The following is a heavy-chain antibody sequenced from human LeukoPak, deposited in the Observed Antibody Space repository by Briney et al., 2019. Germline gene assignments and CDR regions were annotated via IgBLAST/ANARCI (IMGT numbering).Heavy chain of an antibody. J-gene: IGHJ3*02. D-gene: IGHD1-26*01. CDR3: ARELRWELPRAFDI. CDR1: GFSFSVFW. CDR2: IKTDGSIT. Sequence: GGSLRPSCAASGFSFSVFWMHWVRQAPGKGPVWVSRIKTDGSITDYADSVKGRFTISRDNAKNTLYLQMNSLRAEDTAVYYCARELRWELPRAFDIWGQGTMVTVSS. V-gene: IGHV3-74*01.